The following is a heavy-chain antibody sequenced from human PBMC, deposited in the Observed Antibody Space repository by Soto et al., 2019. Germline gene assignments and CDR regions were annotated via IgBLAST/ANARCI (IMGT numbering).Heavy chain of an antibody. CDR2: ISSSGSTI. J-gene: IGHJ3*02. CDR3: EADYYDSSGYFRGNFDI. D-gene: IGHD3-22*01. V-gene: IGHV3-48*03. Sequence: GGSLRLSCAASGFTFSSYEMDWVRQAPGKGLEWVSYISSSGSTIYYADSVKGRFTISRDNAKNSLYLQMNSLRAEDTAVYYCEADYYDSSGYFRGNFDIWGQGTMVTVSS. CDR1: GFTFSSYE.